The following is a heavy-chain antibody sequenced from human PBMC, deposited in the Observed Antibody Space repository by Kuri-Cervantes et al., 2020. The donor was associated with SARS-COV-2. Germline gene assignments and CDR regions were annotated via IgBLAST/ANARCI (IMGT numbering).Heavy chain of an antibody. Sequence: SVKVSCKASGGTFSSYAISWVRQAPGQGLEWMGGIIPILGTANYAQKFQGRVTITADESTSTAYMELSSLRSEDTAVFYCALGYWGSGYPPYYYYMDVWGKGTTVTVSS. J-gene: IGHJ6*03. CDR1: GGTFSSYA. CDR2: IIPILGTA. CDR3: ALGYWGSGYPPYYYYMDV. V-gene: IGHV1-69*13. D-gene: IGHD3-22*01.